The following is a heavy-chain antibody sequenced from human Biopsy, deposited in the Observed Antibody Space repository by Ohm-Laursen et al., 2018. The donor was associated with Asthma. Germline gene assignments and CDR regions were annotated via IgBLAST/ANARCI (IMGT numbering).Heavy chain of an antibody. CDR2: IYYSGRT. Sequence: GTLSLTCIVSGDALSTSGSYWGWIRQSPGKVLEWIGSIYYSGRTYYNPSLESPVTISADTSKNHFSLKVTSVTAADTAVYYCARAVSSSSYWYFDLWGRGDLVTVSS. CDR1: GDALSTSGSY. V-gene: IGHV4-39*02. D-gene: IGHD6-6*01. CDR3: ARAVSSSSYWYFDL. J-gene: IGHJ2*01.